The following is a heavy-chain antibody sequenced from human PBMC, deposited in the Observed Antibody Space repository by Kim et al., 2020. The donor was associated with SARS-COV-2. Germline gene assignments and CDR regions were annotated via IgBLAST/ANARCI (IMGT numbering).Heavy chain of an antibody. J-gene: IGHJ4*02. D-gene: IGHD2-15*01. Sequence: ASVKVSCKVSGYTLTELSMHWVRQAPGKGLEWMGGFDPEDGETIYAQKFQGRVTMTEDTSTDTAYMELSSLRSEDTAVYYCATEQGGRGYCSGGSCYQGWGQGTLVTVSS. V-gene: IGHV1-24*01. CDR1: GYTLTELS. CDR3: ATEQGGRGYCSGGSCYQG. CDR2: FDPEDGET.